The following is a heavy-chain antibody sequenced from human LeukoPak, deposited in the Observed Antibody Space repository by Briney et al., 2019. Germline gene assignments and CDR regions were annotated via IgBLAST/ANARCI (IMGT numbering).Heavy chain of an antibody. Sequence: WASAKVSCKASGYTFTSYYMHWVRQAPGQGLEWMGIINPSGGSTSYAQKFQGRVTMTRDMSTSTVYMELSSLRSEDTAVYYCARGYYYDSSGYYSPDYWGQGTLVTVSS. CDR2: INPSGGST. V-gene: IGHV1-46*01. CDR1: GYTFTSYY. D-gene: IGHD3-22*01. J-gene: IGHJ4*02. CDR3: ARGYYYDSSGYYSPDY.